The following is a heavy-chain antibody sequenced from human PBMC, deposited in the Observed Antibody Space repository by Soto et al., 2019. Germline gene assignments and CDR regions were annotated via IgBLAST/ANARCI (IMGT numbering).Heavy chain of an antibody. D-gene: IGHD3-22*01. Sequence: KTSETLSLTCTVSGGSISSGGYYWSWIRQHPGKGLEWIGYIYYSGSTYYNPSLKSRVTISVDTSKNQFSLKLSSVTAADTAVYYCARTGNDSSGSYDYWGQGTLVTVSS. CDR2: IYYSGST. V-gene: IGHV4-31*03. CDR3: ARTGNDSSGSYDY. CDR1: GGSISSGGYY. J-gene: IGHJ4*02.